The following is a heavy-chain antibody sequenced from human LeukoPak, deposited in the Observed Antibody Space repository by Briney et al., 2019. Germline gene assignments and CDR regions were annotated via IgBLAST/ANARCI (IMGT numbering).Heavy chain of an antibody. Sequence: KFQGRVTITRDTSASTAYMELSSLRSEDTAVYYCARAGGIVGATFFGWGQGTLVTVSS. J-gene: IGHJ4*02. D-gene: IGHD1-26*01. V-gene: IGHV1-3*01. CDR3: ARAGGIVGATFFG.